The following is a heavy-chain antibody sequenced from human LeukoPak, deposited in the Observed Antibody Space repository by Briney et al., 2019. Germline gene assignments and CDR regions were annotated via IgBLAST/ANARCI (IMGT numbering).Heavy chain of an antibody. CDR2: IIPIFGTA. CDR1: GGTFSSYA. V-gene: IGHV1-69*13. J-gene: IGHJ3*02. CDR3: ARSGYITMVRGVTNAFDI. D-gene: IGHD3-10*01. Sequence: SVWLSRKASGGTFSSYAISWVRQAPGQGLEWMGGIIPIFGTANYAQKFQGRETITADESTSTAYMELSSLRSEDTAVYYCARSGYITMVRGVTNAFDIWGERSVDPVSS.